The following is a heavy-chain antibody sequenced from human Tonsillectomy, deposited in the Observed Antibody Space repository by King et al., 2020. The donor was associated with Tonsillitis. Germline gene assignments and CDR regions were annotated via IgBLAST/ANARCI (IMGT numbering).Heavy chain of an antibody. J-gene: IGHJ4*02. V-gene: IGHV3-23*03. CDR2: IYSGGSST. Sequence: VQLVESGGGLVQPGGSLRLSCAASGFTFSSYAMSWVRQAPGKGLEWVSVIYSGGSSTYYADSVKGRFTISRDNSKNTLYLQMNSLRAEDTAVYYRAKFSGWLDYWGQGTLVTVSS. CDR1: GFTFSSYA. CDR3: AKFSGWLDY. D-gene: IGHD6-19*01.